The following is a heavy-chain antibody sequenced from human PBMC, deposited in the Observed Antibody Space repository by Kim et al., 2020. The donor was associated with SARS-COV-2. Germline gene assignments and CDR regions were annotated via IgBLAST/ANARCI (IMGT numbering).Heavy chain of an antibody. CDR1: GYTFTGYY. CDR2: ISPNSGAT. J-gene: IGHJ4*02. V-gene: IGHV1-2*06. Sequence: ASVKVSCKASGYTFTGYYIHWVRQAPGQGLEWLGRISPNSGATNYAQKFQGRVTLTRETSISTAHMELSRLTSDDTAVYYCMKIKDGYNSFFDYWGQGTL. D-gene: IGHD5-12*01. CDR3: MKIKDGYNSFFDY.